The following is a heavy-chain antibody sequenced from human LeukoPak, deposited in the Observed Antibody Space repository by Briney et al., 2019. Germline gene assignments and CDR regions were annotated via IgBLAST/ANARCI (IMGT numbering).Heavy chain of an antibody. CDR1: GGSISSYY. D-gene: IGHD3-16*02. V-gene: IGHV4-59*08. CDR3: ARGVTFGGVIVPAFDI. J-gene: IGHJ3*02. Sequence: SETLSLTCIVSGGSISSYYWSWIRQPPGKGLEGIGYIYYSGSTNYNPSLKSRVTISLDTSKNQFSLKLSSVTAADTAVYFCARGVTFGGVIVPAFDIWGQGTMVTVSS. CDR2: IYYSGST.